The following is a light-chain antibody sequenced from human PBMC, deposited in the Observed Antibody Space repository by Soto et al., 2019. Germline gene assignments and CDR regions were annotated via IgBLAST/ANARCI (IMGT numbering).Light chain of an antibody. CDR2: TTN. V-gene: IGLV1-44*01. Sequence: SVLPQPHSASGTPGQGVTISCSGSSSNIGTSSVHWFQQLPGTAPKLLISTTNQRPSGVPERFSGSKSGTSASLAISGLQSEDEADYYCAAWDDSLNGHVFGTGTKVTVL. J-gene: IGLJ1*01. CDR3: AAWDDSLNGHV. CDR1: SSNIGTSS.